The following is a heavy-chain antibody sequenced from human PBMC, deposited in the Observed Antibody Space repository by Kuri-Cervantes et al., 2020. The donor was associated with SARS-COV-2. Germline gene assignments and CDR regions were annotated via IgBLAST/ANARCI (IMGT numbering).Heavy chain of an antibody. CDR3: ARGDDSSGYYYVY. V-gene: IGHV1-69*04. CDR2: IIPILGIA. Sequence: SVKVSCKASGGTFSSYAISWVRQAPGQGLEWMGRIIPILGIANYAQKFQGRVTITADKSTSTAYMELSSLRSEDTAVYYCARGDDSSGYYYVYWGQGTLVTVSS. D-gene: IGHD3-22*01. J-gene: IGHJ4*02. CDR1: GGTFSSYA.